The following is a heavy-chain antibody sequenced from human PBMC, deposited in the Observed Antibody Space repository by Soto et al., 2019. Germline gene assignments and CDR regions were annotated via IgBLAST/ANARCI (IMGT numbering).Heavy chain of an antibody. CDR2: INNDGSSI. CDR3: ARYCTGGSCSHGFDY. CDR1: GFTFSADW. J-gene: IGHJ4*02. D-gene: IGHD2-15*01. V-gene: IGHV3-74*01. Sequence: EVQLVESGGGLVQPGGSLRLSCAASGFTFSADWMHWVRLAPGKGLMWVSRINNDGSSIDYEDSVKGRFTISRDNAKNTLYLQMTSLRVEDTAVYHCARYCTGGSCSHGFDYWGQGSLVTVSS.